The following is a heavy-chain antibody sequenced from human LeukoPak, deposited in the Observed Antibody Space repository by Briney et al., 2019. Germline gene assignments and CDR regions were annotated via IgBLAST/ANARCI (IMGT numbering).Heavy chain of an antibody. CDR1: GFTFSTYL. Sequence: SGGSLRLSCAASGFTFSTYLMTWVRQAPGKGLEWVANIKQDGGDKYYVDSVKGRFTISRDNAKSSLYLQMSSLRAEDTAVYYCARDQRWELGDDAFDIWGQGTMVTVSS. V-gene: IGHV3-7*01. J-gene: IGHJ3*02. D-gene: IGHD1-26*01. CDR2: IKQDGGDK. CDR3: ARDQRWELGDDAFDI.